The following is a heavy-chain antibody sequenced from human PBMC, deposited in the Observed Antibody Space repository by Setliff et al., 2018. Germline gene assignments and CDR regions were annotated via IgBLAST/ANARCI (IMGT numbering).Heavy chain of an antibody. J-gene: IGHJ4*02. CDR2: INSDGSST. D-gene: IGHD2-8*01. CDR1: GFTFSSYW. Sequence: GGSLRLSCAASGFTFSSYWMHWVRQAPGKGLVWVSRINSDGSSTSYADSVKGRFTISRDNAKNSLYLQMNSLRAEDTAVYYCARVSSPGANSVYRSIDYWGQGTLVTVSS. CDR3: ARVSSPGANSVYRSIDY. V-gene: IGHV3-74*01.